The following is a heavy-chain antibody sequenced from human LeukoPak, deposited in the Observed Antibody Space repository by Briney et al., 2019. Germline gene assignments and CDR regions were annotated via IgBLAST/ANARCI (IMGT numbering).Heavy chain of an antibody. J-gene: IGHJ4*02. CDR3: AKDGGYYYDSSGYHTPSEYYYFDY. D-gene: IGHD3-22*01. CDR1: GFPFNGYS. V-gene: IGHV3-21*01. CDR2: VSRSSRYI. Sequence: GGSLRLSYAASGFPFNGYSMNWVRQAPGKGLEWDSSVSRSSRYIYYADSVKGRFTISRDNSKNTLYLQMNSLRAEDTAVYYCAKDGGYYYDSSGYHTPSEYYYFDYWGQGTLVTVSS.